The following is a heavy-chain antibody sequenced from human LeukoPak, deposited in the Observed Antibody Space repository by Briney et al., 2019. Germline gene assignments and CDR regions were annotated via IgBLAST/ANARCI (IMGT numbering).Heavy chain of an antibody. CDR2: THPRSGET. J-gene: IGHJ4*02. V-gene: IGHV1-2*02. CDR1: GYSFTAFY. Sequence: ASVKVSCKASGYSFTAFYIHWVRQAPGHGLEWMGWTHPRSGETNYAYKFRGRVTMTRDTSISTTYMDLGSLGFDDTAVYYCARDGEYGTGSYYRGCFDYWGQGTLVTVSS. CDR3: ARDGEYGTGSYYRGCFDY. D-gene: IGHD3-10*01.